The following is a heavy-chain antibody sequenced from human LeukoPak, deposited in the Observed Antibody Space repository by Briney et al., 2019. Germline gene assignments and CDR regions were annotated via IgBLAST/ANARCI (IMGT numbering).Heavy chain of an antibody. CDR3: ARGDSSSWTYYYYYMDV. CDR1: RGTFSSYA. V-gene: IGHV1-46*01. Sequence: ASVKVSCKASRGTFSSYAISWVRQAPGQGLEWMGIINPSGGSTSYAQKFQGRVTMTRDTSTSTVYMELSSLRSEDTAVYYCARGDSSSWTYYYYYMDVWGKGTTVTISS. J-gene: IGHJ6*03. CDR2: INPSGGST. D-gene: IGHD6-13*01.